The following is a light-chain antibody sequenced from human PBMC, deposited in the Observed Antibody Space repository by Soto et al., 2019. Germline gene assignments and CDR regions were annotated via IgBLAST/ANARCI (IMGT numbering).Light chain of an antibody. CDR2: GNT. V-gene: IGLV1-40*01. Sequence: QSVLTQPPSVSGAPGQRVTISCTGSSSNIGAGYDVHWYLQLPGTAPKLLIYGNTNRPSGVPDRFSGSKSGSSASLAITGLQAEDEAHYYCQSHDSSLHASVFGTGTKLTVL. J-gene: IGLJ1*01. CDR1: SSNIGAGYD. CDR3: QSHDSSLHASV.